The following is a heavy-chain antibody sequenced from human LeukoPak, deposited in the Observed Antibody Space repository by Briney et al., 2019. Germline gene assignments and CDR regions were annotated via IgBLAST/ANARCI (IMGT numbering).Heavy chain of an antibody. J-gene: IGHJ6*03. D-gene: IGHD2-2*01. V-gene: IGHV4-4*07. Sequence: SETLSLTCTVSGGSISSFYWSWIRQPAGKGLEWIGRIYTSGSSNYNPSLKSRVTMSVDTSKNQFSLKLSSVTAADTAVYYCARDVRAATHYYYYDYMDVWGKGTTVTVSS. CDR3: ARDVRAATHYYYYDYMDV. CDR1: GGSISSFY. CDR2: IYTSGSS.